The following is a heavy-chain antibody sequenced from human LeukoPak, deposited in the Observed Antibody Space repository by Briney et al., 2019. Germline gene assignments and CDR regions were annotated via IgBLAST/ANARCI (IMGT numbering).Heavy chain of an antibody. Sequence: SETLSLTCTVSGGSISTYYWSWLRQPPGKGLEWIGYVYYSGSTYYNPSLKSRVTISVDTSKNQFSLKLSSVTAADTAVYYCARRIRGATNWFDPWGQGTLVTVSS. CDR2: VYYSGST. CDR1: GGSISTYY. V-gene: IGHV4-59*08. CDR3: ARRIRGATNWFDP. D-gene: IGHD3-10*01. J-gene: IGHJ5*02.